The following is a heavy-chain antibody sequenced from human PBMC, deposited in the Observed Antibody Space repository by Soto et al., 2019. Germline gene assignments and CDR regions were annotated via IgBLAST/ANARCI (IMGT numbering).Heavy chain of an antibody. CDR2: INPSGGST. V-gene: IGHV1-46*01. J-gene: IGHJ4*02. CDR3: ARSRVATIFYY. CDR1: GYTFTSYY. Sequence: ASVTVSCKASGYTFTSYYMHWVRQAPGQGLEWMGIINPSGGSTSYAQKFQGRVTMTRDTSTSTVYMELSSLRSEDTAVYYCARSRVATIFYYWGQGTLVTVSS. D-gene: IGHD5-12*01.